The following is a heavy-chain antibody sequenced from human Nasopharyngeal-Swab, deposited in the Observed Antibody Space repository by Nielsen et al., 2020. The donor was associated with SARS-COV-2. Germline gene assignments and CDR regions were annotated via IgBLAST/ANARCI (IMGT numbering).Heavy chain of an antibody. Sequence: GESLKISCAASGFTFSSYAMSWVRQAPGKGLEWVSAISGSGGSTYYADSVKGRFTISRDNSKNTLYLQMNSLRAEDTAVYYCAKDRDSSEDYWGQGTLVTVSS. J-gene: IGHJ4*02. CDR1: GFTFSSYA. CDR2: ISGSGGST. D-gene: IGHD3-10*01. CDR3: AKDRDSSEDY. V-gene: IGHV3-23*01.